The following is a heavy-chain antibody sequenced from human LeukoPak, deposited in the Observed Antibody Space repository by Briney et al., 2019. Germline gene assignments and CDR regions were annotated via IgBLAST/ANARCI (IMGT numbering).Heavy chain of an antibody. J-gene: IGHJ6*03. Sequence: ASVKVSCKASGYTFTGYYMHWVRQAPGQGLEWMGWINPNNGGTNYAQKFQGRVTMTRDTSISTAYMELSRLRSDDTAVYYCARDSREWDYHYYYYMDVWGKGTTVTVSS. CDR1: GYTFTGYY. CDR3: ARDSREWDYHYYYYMDV. CDR2: INPNNGGT. D-gene: IGHD1-26*01. V-gene: IGHV1-2*02.